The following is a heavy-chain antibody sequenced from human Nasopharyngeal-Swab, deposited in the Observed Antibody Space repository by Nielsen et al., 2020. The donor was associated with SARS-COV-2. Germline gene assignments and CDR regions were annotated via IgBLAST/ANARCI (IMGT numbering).Heavy chain of an antibody. CDR3: ARATSNIVLMVYVIGAFDI. CDR1: GGSISSGGYY. J-gene: IGHJ3*02. D-gene: IGHD2-8*01. Sequence: SETLSLTCTVSGGSISSGGYYWSWIRQHPGQGREWIGNIYYSGSTYYNPSLKSRVTISVDTSKNQFSLKLSSVTAADTAVYYCARATSNIVLMVYVIGAFDIWGQGTMVTVSS. CDR2: IYYSGST. V-gene: IGHV4-31*03.